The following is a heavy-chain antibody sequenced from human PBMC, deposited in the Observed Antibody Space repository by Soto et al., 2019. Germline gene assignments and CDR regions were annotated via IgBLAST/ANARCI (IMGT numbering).Heavy chain of an antibody. Sequence: GGSLRLSCAASGFTCSSYWMHWVRQAPGKGLMWVSRIHNDGSTTRYADSVKGRFTISRDNAKNTLYLQMSSLRVEDTAVYYCARDNWNYYWGQGTLVTVSS. V-gene: IGHV3-74*01. CDR1: GFTCSSYW. D-gene: IGHD1-7*01. CDR3: ARDNWNYY. CDR2: IHNDGSTT. J-gene: IGHJ4*01.